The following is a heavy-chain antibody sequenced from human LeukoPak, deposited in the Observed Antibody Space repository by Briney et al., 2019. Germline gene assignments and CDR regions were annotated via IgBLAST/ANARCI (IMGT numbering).Heavy chain of an antibody. CDR1: GFTFSSYS. J-gene: IGHJ6*03. D-gene: IGHD3-3*01. CDR3: AKGVRFADYYYMDV. V-gene: IGHV3-23*01. Sequence: PGGSLRLSCAASGFTFSSYSMNWVRQAPGKGLEWVSAISGSGGSTYYADSVKGRFTISRDNSKNTLYLQMNSLRAEDTAVYYCAKGVRFADYYYMDVWGKGTTVTVSS. CDR2: ISGSGGST.